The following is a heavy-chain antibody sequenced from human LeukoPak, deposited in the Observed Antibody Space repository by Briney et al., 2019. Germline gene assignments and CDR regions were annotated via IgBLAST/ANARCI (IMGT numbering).Heavy chain of an antibody. V-gene: IGHV3-21*01. CDR1: GFTFSSYS. J-gene: IGHJ3*02. CDR2: ISSSSSYI. D-gene: IGHD3-22*01. Sequence: GGSLRLPCAASGFTFSSYSMNWVRQAPGKGLEWVSSISSSSSYIYYADSVKGRFTISRDNAKNSLYLQMNSLRAEDTAVYYCASELDYYDSSGYYYPHAFDIWGQGTMVTVSS. CDR3: ASELDYYDSSGYYYPHAFDI.